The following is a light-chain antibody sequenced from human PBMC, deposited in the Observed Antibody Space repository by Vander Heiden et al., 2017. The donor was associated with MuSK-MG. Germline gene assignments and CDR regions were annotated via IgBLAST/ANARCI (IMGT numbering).Light chain of an antibody. CDR1: QSISIY. CDR2: AAF. Sequence: DIQMTQSPSSLSASVGDKVTITCRASQSISIYLNWYQQKPGKAPSLLISAAFTLESGVPGRFSGSGSGTDFTLTIISLQPDDFATYYCQQSHSSPPTFGGGTKVDIK. V-gene: IGKV1-39*01. CDR3: QQSHSSPPT. J-gene: IGKJ4*01.